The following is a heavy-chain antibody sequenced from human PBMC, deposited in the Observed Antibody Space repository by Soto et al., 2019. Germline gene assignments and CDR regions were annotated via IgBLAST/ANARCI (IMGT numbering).Heavy chain of an antibody. V-gene: IGHV4-61*01. CDR3: ARVPFESSYGSGSYRRDYFDY. Sequence: SETLSPTCTVFGGSLSSGSYYWSWIRQPPGEGLEWIGYIYYSGSTNYNPSLKSRVTISVDTSKNQFSLKLSSVTAADTAVYYCARVPFESSYGSGSYRRDYFDYWGQGTLVTVSS. CDR1: GGSLSSGSYY. D-gene: IGHD3-10*01. J-gene: IGHJ4*02. CDR2: IYYSGST.